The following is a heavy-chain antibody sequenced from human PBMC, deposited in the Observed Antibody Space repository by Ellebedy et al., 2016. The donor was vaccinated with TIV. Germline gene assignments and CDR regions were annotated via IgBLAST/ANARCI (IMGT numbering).Heavy chain of an antibody. CDR1: GYIFPGYY. CDR2: INHDNGVT. Sequence: AASVKVSCKTSGYIFPGYYIHWVRQAPGQGPEWVVWINHDNGVTVYEQKRQGRVTITGDTSISTVYMELSSLRSDDTAIYYCVRDLTNPVTGHSWGQGTLVFVSS. CDR3: VRDLTNPVTGHS. D-gene: IGHD4-11*01. J-gene: IGHJ5*02. V-gene: IGHV1-2*02.